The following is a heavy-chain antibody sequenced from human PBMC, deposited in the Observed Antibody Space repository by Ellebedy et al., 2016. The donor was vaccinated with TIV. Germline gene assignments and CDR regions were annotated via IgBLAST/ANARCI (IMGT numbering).Heavy chain of an antibody. CDR3: ARDPVGVGPAFDI. J-gene: IGHJ3*02. D-gene: IGHD4-23*01. CDR2: IRGSGGNT. V-gene: IGHV3-23*01. CDR1: GLTFSSHA. Sequence: GESLKISCAAPGLTFSSHALSCVRQAPGKGLEWVSSIRGSGGNTYYADTVKGRFTISRDNSKDTLYLQVNSLRAEDTAVYDCARDPVGVGPAFDIWGQGTMVTVSS.